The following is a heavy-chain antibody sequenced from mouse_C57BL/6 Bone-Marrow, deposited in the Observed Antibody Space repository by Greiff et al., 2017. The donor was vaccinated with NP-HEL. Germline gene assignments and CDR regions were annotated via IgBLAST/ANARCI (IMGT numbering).Heavy chain of an antibody. J-gene: IGHJ2*01. CDR1: GYTFTSYW. CDR2: IYPGNSDT. V-gene: IGHV1-5*01. CDR3: TRTYYRRGYFDY. Sequence: EVQLQQSGTVLARPGASVKMSCKTSGYTFTSYWMHWVKQRPGQGLEWIGAIYPGNSDTSYNQKFKGKAKLTAVTSASTAYMELSSLTNEDSAVYYCTRTYYRRGYFDYWGQGTTLTVSS. D-gene: IGHD2-12*01.